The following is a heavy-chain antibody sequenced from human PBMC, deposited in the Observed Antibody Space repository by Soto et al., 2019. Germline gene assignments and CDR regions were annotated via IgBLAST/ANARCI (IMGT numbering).Heavy chain of an antibody. V-gene: IGHV3-23*01. CDR1: GFTFTNYA. Sequence: GGSLRLSCAASGFTFTNYAMTWVRQAPGKGLEWVSISSGSGSGGSTNYADAVKGRFTSSRDNSKNTLYLQMNSLRVEDTAVYYWAKDRDDYRNYVFDYWGQGTLVTVSA. CDR3: AKDRDDYRNYVFDY. CDR2: SSGSGSGGST. D-gene: IGHD4-4*01. J-gene: IGHJ4*02.